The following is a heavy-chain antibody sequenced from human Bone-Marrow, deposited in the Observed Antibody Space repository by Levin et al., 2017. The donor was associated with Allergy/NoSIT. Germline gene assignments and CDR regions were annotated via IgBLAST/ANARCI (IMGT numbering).Heavy chain of an antibody. CDR3: ARPGLYAFDI. J-gene: IGHJ3*02. CDR2: IKGDETEK. V-gene: IGHV3-7*01. D-gene: IGHD4/OR15-4a*01. CDR1: GFTLSNFW. Sequence: ETLSLTCAASGFTLSNFWMSWVRQAPGKGLEWVATIKGDETEKYYVASVMGRCTISKDDTKNSLYLQMNSLRAEDTAIYYCARPGLYAFDIWGQGAIVTVSS.